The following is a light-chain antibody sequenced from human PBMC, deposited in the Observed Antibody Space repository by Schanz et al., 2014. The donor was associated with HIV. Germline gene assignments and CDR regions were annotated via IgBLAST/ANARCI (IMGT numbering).Light chain of an antibody. Sequence: EIVLTQSPGTLSLSLGERATLSCRASQSVSSNFLAWYQQKPNQAPRLLIFGASNRAIGIPDRFSGSESGTDFTLTISRVEPEDFAVYYCQQYGSSPSITFGQGTRLEIK. CDR2: GAS. CDR3: QQYGSSPSIT. J-gene: IGKJ5*01. V-gene: IGKV3-20*01. CDR1: QSVSSNF.